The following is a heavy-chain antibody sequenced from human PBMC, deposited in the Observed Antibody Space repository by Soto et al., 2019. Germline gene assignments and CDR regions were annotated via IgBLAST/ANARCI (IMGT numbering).Heavy chain of an antibody. J-gene: IGHJ6*04. CDR1: GGTFSSYA. CDR3: ARGTDMTTVSDGMDV. CDR2: IIPIFGTA. D-gene: IGHD4-17*01. V-gene: IGHV1-69*12. Sequence: QVQLVQSGAEVKKPGSSVKVSCKASGGTFSSYAISWVRQAPGQGLEWMGGIIPIFGTANYAQKFQGRVTITADECTSTAYMELSSLKSEDTAVYYCARGTDMTTVSDGMDVWGKGTTVTVSS.